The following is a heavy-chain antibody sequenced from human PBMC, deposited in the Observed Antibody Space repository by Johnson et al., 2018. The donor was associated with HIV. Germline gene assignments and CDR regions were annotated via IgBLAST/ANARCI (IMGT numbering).Heavy chain of an antibody. CDR3: ARDLLIAYCGGDCWDAFDI. V-gene: IGHV3-30*03. D-gene: IGHD2-21*02. CDR2: ISYDGSNK. Sequence: QVQLVESGGGVVQPGRSLRLSCAASGFTFSSYGMHWVRQAPGKGLEWVAVISYDGSNKYYADSVKGRFTISRDNSKNTLYLQMNSLRAEETAVYYCARDLLIAYCGGDCWDAFDIWGQGTMVTVSS. CDR1: GFTFSSYG. J-gene: IGHJ3*02.